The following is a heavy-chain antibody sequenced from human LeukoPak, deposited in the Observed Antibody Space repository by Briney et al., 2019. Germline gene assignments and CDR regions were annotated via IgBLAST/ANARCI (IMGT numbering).Heavy chain of an antibody. CDR3: ARGGLEVGATSYLDY. Sequence: SETLSLTCAVYGGSFSGYYWSWIRQPPGKGLEWIGEINHRGSTNYNPSLKSRVTISVDTSKNQFSLKLSSVTAADTAVYYCARGGLEVGATSYLDYWGQGTLVSVSS. CDR1: GGSFSGYY. CDR2: INHRGST. D-gene: IGHD1-26*01. V-gene: IGHV4-34*01. J-gene: IGHJ4*02.